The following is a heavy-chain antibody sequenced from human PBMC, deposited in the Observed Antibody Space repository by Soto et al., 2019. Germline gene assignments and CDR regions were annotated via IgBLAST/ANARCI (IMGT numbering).Heavy chain of an antibody. CDR1: GGSISRSSYY. J-gene: IGHJ4*02. V-gene: IGHV4-39*01. CDR3: ARQDSSGYDSDY. D-gene: IGHD5-12*01. CDR2: IYYSGST. Sequence: SETLSLTCTVSGGSISRSSYYWGWIRQPPGKGLEWIGSIYYSGSTYYNPSLKSRVTISVDTSKNQFSLKLSSVTAADTAVYYCARQDSSGYDSDYWGQGTLVTVSS.